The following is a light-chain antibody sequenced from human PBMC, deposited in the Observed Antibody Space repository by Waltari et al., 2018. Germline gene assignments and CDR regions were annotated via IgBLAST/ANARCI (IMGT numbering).Light chain of an antibody. J-gene: IGLJ6*01. CDR3: QVWDSSSDHNV. CDR1: NIGSKS. CDR2: YDS. Sequence: SYVLTQPPSVSVAPGETARIPCGGSNIGSKSVHWYQQRPGQAPVLVIHYDSDRPSEIPERFSGSNSGNTATLTISRVEAGDEADYYCQVWDSSSDHNVFGSGAKVTVL. V-gene: IGLV3-21*04.